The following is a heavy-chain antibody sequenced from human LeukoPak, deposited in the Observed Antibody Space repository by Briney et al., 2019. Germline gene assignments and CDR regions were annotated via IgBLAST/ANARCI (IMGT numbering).Heavy chain of an antibody. D-gene: IGHD6-19*01. Sequence: ASVKVSCKASGYTFTSYYMHWVRQAPGQGLEWMGIINPSGGSTSYAQKFQGRVTMTTDTSTSTAYMELRSLRSDDTAVYYCARTGIAVAGTWDYWGQGTLVTVSS. CDR1: GYTFTSYY. CDR2: INPSGGST. J-gene: IGHJ4*02. V-gene: IGHV1-46*01. CDR3: ARTGIAVAGTWDY.